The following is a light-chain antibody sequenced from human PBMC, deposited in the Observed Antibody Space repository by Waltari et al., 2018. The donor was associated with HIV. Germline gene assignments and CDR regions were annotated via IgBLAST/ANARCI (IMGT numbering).Light chain of an antibody. CDR1: SSNIGSNT. Sequence: QSVLTQPPSASGTPGQRVTISCSGSSSNIGSNTVNWYQQLPGTAPKLLIYSYNLRPSGVPDRFSGSKSGTSASLAISGLQSGDEADYYCAAWDDSLKGPIFGGGTKVTVL. CDR2: SYN. CDR3: AAWDDSLKGPI. J-gene: IGLJ2*01. V-gene: IGLV1-44*01.